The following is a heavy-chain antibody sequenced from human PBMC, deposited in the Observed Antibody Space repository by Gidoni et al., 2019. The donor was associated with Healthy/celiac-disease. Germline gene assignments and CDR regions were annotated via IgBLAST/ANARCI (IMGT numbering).Heavy chain of an antibody. CDR2: ISYDGSNK. V-gene: IGHV3-30-3*01. D-gene: IGHD1-7*01. J-gene: IGHJ3*02. Sequence: QVQLVESGGGVVQPGRSLRLSCAASGFTFSSYAMHWVRQAPGKGLEWVAVISYDGSNKYYADSVKGRFTISRDNSKNTLYLQMNSLRAEDTAVYYCARQLYNWNYEVRDAFDIWGQGTMVTVSS. CDR3: ARQLYNWNYEVRDAFDI. CDR1: GFTFSSYA.